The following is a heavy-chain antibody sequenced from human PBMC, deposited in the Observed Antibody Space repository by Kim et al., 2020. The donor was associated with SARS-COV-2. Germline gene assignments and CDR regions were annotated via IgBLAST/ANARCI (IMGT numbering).Heavy chain of an antibody. CDR3: ARVRLHCPGCFAMDV. J-gene: IGHJ6*02. CDR2: IHHSGTT. V-gene: IGHV4-4*02. D-gene: IGHD4-4*01. CDR1: AGSISSNDW. Sequence: SETLSLTCAVSAGSISSNDWWSWVRQPPGKGLEWIGEIHHSGTTNYNPSLKSRVTISVDKSKNQFSLKVTSVTAADTAVYYCARVRLHCPGCFAMDVWAKGPRSPSP.